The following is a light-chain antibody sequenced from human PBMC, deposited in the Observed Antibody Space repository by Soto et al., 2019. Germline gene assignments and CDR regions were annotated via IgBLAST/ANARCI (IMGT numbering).Light chain of an antibody. CDR1: QSLLHSNGYNY. CDR2: LGS. V-gene: IGKV2-28*01. Sequence: DIVMTQSPLSLPVTPGEPASISCRSSQSLLHSNGYNYLDWYLQKPGQSPQLLIYLGSNRASGVPDRFSGSESGKDFTLKISRVEAEDVGVYYCMQPLQSWTFGQGTKVDNK. J-gene: IGKJ1*01. CDR3: MQPLQSWT.